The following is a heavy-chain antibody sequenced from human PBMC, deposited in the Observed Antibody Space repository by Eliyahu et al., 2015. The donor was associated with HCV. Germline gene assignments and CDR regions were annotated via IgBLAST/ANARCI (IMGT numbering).Heavy chain of an antibody. J-gene: IGHJ6*02. CDR3: AKLGHGDYYYYYGMDV. Sequence: EVQLLESGGGLVQPGGSLXLSCAASGFTFSSYAMXWVRQAPGKGLEWVSAISGSGGSTYYADSVKGRFTISRDNSKNTLYLQMNSLRAEDTAVYYCAKLGHGDYYYYYGMDVWGQGTTVTVSS. D-gene: IGHD4-17*01. CDR2: ISGSGGST. CDR1: GFTFSSYA. V-gene: IGHV3-23*01.